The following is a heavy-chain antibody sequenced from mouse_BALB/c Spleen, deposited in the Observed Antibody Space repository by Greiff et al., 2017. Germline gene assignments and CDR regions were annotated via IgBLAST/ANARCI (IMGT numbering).Heavy chain of an antibody. CDR3: ARGYYGSSSFDY. D-gene: IGHD1-1*01. V-gene: IGHV3-8*02. CDR2: ISYSGST. J-gene: IGHJ2*01. CDR1: GDSITSGY. Sequence: EVMLVESGPSLVKPSQTLSLTCSVTGDSITSGYWNWIRKFPGNKLEYMGYISYSGSTYYNPSLKSRISITRDTSKNQYYLQLNSVTTEDTATYYCARGYYGSSSFDYWGQGTTLTVSS.